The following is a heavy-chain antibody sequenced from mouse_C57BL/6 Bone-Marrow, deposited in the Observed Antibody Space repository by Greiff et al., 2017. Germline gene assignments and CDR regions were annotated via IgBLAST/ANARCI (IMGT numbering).Heavy chain of an antibody. Sequence: VQLQQSGAELMKPGASVKLSCKATGYTFTGYWIEWVKQRPGHGLEWIGEILPGNGSTNYNEKFKGKATFTADTSSNTAYMQLSSLTTEDSAIYYCAREDGYGDYFDYWGQGTTLTVSS. CDR2: ILPGNGST. D-gene: IGHD2-2*01. CDR1: GYTFTGYW. J-gene: IGHJ2*01. CDR3: AREDGYGDYFDY. V-gene: IGHV1-9*01.